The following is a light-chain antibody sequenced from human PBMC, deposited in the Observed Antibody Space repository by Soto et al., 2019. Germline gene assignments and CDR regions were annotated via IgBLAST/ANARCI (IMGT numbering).Light chain of an antibody. Sequence: IQMTQSPSTLSASIGDRVTITCRASQNINNWIAWYQQKPGKAPKLLIYAASSLQSGVPSRFSGSASGTDFTLTISSLQPEDFATYYCLQDYSYPWTFGQGTKVDI. V-gene: IGKV1-6*01. J-gene: IGKJ1*01. CDR3: LQDYSYPWT. CDR1: QNINNW. CDR2: AAS.